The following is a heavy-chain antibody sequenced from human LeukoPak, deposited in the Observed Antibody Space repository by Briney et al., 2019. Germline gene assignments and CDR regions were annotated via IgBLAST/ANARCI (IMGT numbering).Heavy chain of an antibody. J-gene: IGHJ4*02. CDR1: GGSISSGGYS. CDR2: IYHSGST. Sequence: SSQTLSLTCAVSGGSISSGGYSWRWIRQPPGKGLEWIGYIYHSGSTYYNPSLKSRVTISVDRSKNQFSLKLSSVTAADTAVYYCARAGLNFDYWGQGTLVTVSS. CDR3: ARAGLNFDY. V-gene: IGHV4-30-2*01.